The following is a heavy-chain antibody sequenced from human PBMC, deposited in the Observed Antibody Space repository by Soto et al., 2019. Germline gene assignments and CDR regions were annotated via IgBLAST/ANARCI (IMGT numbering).Heavy chain of an antibody. CDR1: GGSISSYY. CDR2: IYYSGST. Sequence: SETLSLTCTVSGGSISSYYWSWIRQPPGKGLEWIGYIYYSGSTNYNPSLKSRVTISVDTSKNQFSLKLSSVTAADTAVYYCARVLLWFGELLSPLMDVWGKGTTVTVSS. J-gene: IGHJ6*03. V-gene: IGHV4-59*01. CDR3: ARVLLWFGELLSPLMDV. D-gene: IGHD3-10*01.